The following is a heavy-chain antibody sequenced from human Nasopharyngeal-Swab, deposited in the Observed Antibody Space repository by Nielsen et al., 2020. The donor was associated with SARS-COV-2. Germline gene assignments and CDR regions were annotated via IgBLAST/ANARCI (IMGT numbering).Heavy chain of an antibody. J-gene: IGHJ6*03. CDR3: ARDGPSGYCTNGVCYSYYMDV. CDR1: GFTFSSYG. V-gene: IGHV3-33*01. Sequence: GGSLRLSCAASGFTFSSYGRHWVRQAPGKGLEWVAVIWYEGSNKYYADSVKGRFTISRDNPKNTLYLQMNSLRAEDTAVYYCARDGPSGYCTNGVCYSYYMDVWGKGTTVTVSS. D-gene: IGHD2-8*01. CDR2: IWYEGSNK.